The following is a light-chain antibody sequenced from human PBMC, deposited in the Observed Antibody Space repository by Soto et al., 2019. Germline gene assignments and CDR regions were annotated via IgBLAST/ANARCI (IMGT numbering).Light chain of an antibody. CDR2: AAY. CDR3: QQSYSTPRT. V-gene: IGKV1-39*01. CDR1: QGISSY. J-gene: IGKJ1*01. Sequence: DIQLTQSPSFLSASVGDRVTITCRASQGISSYLAWYQQKPGKAPNLLIYAAYNLQSGLPSRFSGSGSGTDFTLTISSLQPEDFATYYCQQSYSTPRTFGQGTKVDIK.